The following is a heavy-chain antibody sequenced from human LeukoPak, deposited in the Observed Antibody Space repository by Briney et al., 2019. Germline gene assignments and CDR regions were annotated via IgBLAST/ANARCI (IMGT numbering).Heavy chain of an antibody. D-gene: IGHD6-13*01. J-gene: IGHJ5*02. CDR1: GYTFTSYG. CDR3: VRVGQQLILWFDP. Sequence: GASVKVSCKASGYTFTSYGISWVRQAPGQGLEWMGWINTYNEETDYAQKFQGRVTMTTDSSTNTAHMELRSLRSDDTAMYYCVRVGQQLILWFDPWGQGTLVTVSS. V-gene: IGHV1-18*01. CDR2: INTYNEET.